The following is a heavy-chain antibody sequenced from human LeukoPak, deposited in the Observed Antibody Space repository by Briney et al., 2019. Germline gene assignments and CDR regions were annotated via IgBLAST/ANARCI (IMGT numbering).Heavy chain of an antibody. D-gene: IGHD4-17*01. CDR2: INPNSGGT. V-gene: IGHV1-2*06. J-gene: IGHJ4*02. Sequence: ASVKVSCKASGYTFSDYYIRWVRQAAGQGLEWMGRINPNSGGTSFAQKFQGRVTMTRDTSISTAYMELSRLRSDDTAVYYCARENGDYSSNYFDYWGQGTLVTDSS. CDR1: GYTFSDYY. CDR3: ARENGDYSSNYFDY.